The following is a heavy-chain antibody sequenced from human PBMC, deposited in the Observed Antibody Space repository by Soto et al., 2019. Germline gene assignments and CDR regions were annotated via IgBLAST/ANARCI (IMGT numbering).Heavy chain of an antibody. CDR2: IIPIFGTA. CDR3: ARDCSSTSCYASDGMDV. Sequence: SVKVSCKASGGTFSSYAISWVRQAPGQGLEWMEGIIPIFGTANYAQKFQGRVTITADESTSTAYMELSSLRSEDTAVYYCARDCSSTSCYASDGMDVWGQGTTVTVSS. J-gene: IGHJ6*02. D-gene: IGHD2-2*01. V-gene: IGHV1-69*13. CDR1: GGTFSSYA.